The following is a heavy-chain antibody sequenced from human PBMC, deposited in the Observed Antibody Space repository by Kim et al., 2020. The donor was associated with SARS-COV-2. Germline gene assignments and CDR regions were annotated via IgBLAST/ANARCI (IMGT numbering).Heavy chain of an antibody. D-gene: IGHD2-2*01. V-gene: IGHV1-3*01. CDR3: AREYCSSTSCRYWAAYYYYYGMDV. Sequence: ASVKVSCKASGYTFTSYAMHWVRQAPGQRLEWMGWINAGNGNTKYSQKFQGRVTITRDTSASTAYMELGSLRSEDTAVYYCAREYCSSTSCRYWAAYYYYYGMDVWGQGTTGTVSS. CDR1: GYTFTSYA. CDR2: INAGNGNT. J-gene: IGHJ6*02.